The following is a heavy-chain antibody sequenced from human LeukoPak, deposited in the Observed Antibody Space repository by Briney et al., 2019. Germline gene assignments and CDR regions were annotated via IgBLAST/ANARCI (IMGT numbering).Heavy chain of an antibody. D-gene: IGHD5-24*01. CDR3: AKEGDGYNLFDY. J-gene: IGHJ4*02. CDR1: GFTFRTSG. V-gene: IGHV3-30*02. CDR2: IRYDGNSK. Sequence: PGGSLRLSCAASGFTFRTSGMHWVRQTPGKGLEWVAFIRYDGNSKHYADSVKGRFTVSRDNSKNTLYLQMNSLKTEDTAVYYCAKEGDGYNLFDYWGQGTLVTVSS.